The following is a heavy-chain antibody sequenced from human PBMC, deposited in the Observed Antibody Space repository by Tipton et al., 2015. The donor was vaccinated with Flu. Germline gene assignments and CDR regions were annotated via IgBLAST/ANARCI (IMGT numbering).Heavy chain of an antibody. V-gene: IGHV4-4*07. CDR3: ARDTIFGVAH. CDR1: GDSISNYY. Sequence: TLSLTCTVSGDSISNYYWGWIRQPAGKGLQWIGSIYYSGSTYYNPSLKSRVTISVDTSKNQFSLKLSSVTAADTAVYYCARDTIFGVAHWGQGTLVTVSS. D-gene: IGHD3-3*01. J-gene: IGHJ4*02. CDR2: IYYSGST.